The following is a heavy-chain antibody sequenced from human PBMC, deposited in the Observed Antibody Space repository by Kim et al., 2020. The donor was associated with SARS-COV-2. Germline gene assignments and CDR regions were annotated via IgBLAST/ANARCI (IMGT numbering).Heavy chain of an antibody. D-gene: IGHD3-9*01. CDR2: ISGSGGST. Sequence: GGSLRLSCAASGFTFSSYAMSWVRQAPGKGLEWVSAISGSGGSTYYADSVKGRFTISRDNSKNTLYLQMNSLRAEDTAVYYCAKGSPSHYDILTGISRGMDVWGQGTTVTVSS. CDR3: AKGSPSHYDILTGISRGMDV. V-gene: IGHV3-23*01. CDR1: GFTFSSYA. J-gene: IGHJ6*02.